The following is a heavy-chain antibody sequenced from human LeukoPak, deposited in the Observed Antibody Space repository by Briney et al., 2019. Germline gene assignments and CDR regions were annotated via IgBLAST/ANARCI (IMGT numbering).Heavy chain of an antibody. CDR2: IYYSGST. D-gene: IGHD1-20*01. J-gene: IGHJ4*02. Sequence: SETLSLTCAVSGGSISSGDYYWSWIRQPPGKGLEWIGYIYYSGSTYYNPSLKSRVTISVDTSKDQFSLKLSSVTAADTAVYYCATYNWNDLTTLDYWGQGTLVTVSS. CDR1: GGSISSGDYY. V-gene: IGHV4-30-4*01. CDR3: ATYNWNDLTTLDY.